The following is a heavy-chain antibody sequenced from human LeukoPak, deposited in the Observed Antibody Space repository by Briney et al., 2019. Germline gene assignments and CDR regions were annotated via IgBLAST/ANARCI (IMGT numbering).Heavy chain of an antibody. V-gene: IGHV4-34*01. CDR3: ARLGVTVTYFDY. CDR1: GDSISSYY. Sequence: SETLSLTCTVSGDSISSYYWSWIRQPPGKGLEWIGEINHSGSTNYNPSLKSRVTISVDTSKNQSSLKLSSVTAADTAVYYCARLGVTVTYFDYWGQGTLVTVSS. D-gene: IGHD4-17*01. J-gene: IGHJ4*02. CDR2: INHSGST.